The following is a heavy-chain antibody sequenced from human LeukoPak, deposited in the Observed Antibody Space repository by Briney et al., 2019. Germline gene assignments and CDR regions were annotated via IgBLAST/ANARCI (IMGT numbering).Heavy chain of an antibody. CDR3: ATSPIFSND. CDR2: ISTDGSST. Sequence: GGSLRLSCAASGFTFSDYWMHWVRQAPGKGLVWVSHISTDGSSTTYADSVRGRFIISRDNARNPLYLQMNSLRVGDTAVYYCATSPIFSNDWGQGTLVTVSS. V-gene: IGHV3-74*01. D-gene: IGHD3-3*01. CDR1: GFTFSDYW. J-gene: IGHJ4*02.